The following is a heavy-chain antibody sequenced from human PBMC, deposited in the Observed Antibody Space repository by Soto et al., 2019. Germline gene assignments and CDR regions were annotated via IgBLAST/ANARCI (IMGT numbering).Heavy chain of an antibody. CDR2: INHSGST. J-gene: IGHJ6*02. D-gene: IGHD5-18*01. Sequence: SETLSLTCVVYGGSLSGVYWTWIRQPPGKGLEWIGEINHSGSTNYSPSLESRVTISLDTSNDQFSLKLSSVTAADTAVYYCARGPGYSYGYSVYYYYYGMDVWGQGTTVTVSS. CDR1: GGSLSGVY. CDR3: ARGPGYSYGYSVYYYYYGMDV. V-gene: IGHV4-34*01.